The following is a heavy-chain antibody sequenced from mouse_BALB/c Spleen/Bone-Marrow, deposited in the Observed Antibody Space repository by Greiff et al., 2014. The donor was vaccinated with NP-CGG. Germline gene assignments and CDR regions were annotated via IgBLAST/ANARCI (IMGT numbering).Heavy chain of an antibody. CDR2: IDPANGDT. J-gene: IGHJ1*01. CDR3: TRPSFYYGSSYWYFDV. D-gene: IGHD1-1*01. V-gene: IGHV14-3*02. Sequence: DVKLQESGSELVKPGASVKLSCAASGFNIKDTYMHWVKQRPEQGLEWIGGIDPANGDTKYDPKFQGKATITADTSSNTAYLQLSSLTSEDTAVYYCTRPSFYYGSSYWYFDVWGAGTTVTVSS. CDR1: GFNIKDTY.